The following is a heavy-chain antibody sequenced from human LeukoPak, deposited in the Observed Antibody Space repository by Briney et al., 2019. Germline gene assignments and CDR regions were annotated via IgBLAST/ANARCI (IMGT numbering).Heavy chain of an antibody. CDR1: GGTFISYA. CDR2: IIPIFGTA. V-gene: IGHV1-69*13. Sequence: SVKVSCKASGGTFISYAISWVRQAPGQGLEWMGGIIPIFGTANYAQKFQGRVTITADESTSTAYMELSSLRSEDTAVYYCARVSSRGSYYLPSDYWGQGTLVTVSS. CDR3: ARVSSRGSYYLPSDY. D-gene: IGHD1-26*01. J-gene: IGHJ4*02.